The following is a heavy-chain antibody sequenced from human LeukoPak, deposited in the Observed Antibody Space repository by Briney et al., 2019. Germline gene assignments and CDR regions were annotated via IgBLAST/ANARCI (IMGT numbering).Heavy chain of an antibody. V-gene: IGHV1-18*01. CDR2: ISAYNGNT. CDR1: GYTFTSYG. D-gene: IGHD2-2*01. J-gene: IGHJ4*02. CDR3: ARDYCSSTSCLFDY. Sequence: ASVKVSCTPSGYTFTSYGISWVRQAPGQGLEWMGWISAYNGNTNYAQKLQGRVTMTTDTSTSTAYMELRGLRSDDTAVYYCARDYCSSTSCLFDYWGQGTLVTVSS.